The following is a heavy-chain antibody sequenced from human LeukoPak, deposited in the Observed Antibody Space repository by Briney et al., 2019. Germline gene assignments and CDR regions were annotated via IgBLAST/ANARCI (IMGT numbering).Heavy chain of an antibody. J-gene: IGHJ4*02. CDR1: GGSISSSNW. V-gene: IGHV4-4*02. CDR3: TRRDFWSGYYNY. D-gene: IGHD3-3*01. Sequence: SGTLSLTCAVSGGSISSSNWWCWVRQPPGKGLEWIGEIYHSGSTNYNPSLKSRVTISVDKSKNQFSLKLTSVTAADTAVYYCTRRDFWSGYYNYWGQGTLVTVSS. CDR2: IYHSGST.